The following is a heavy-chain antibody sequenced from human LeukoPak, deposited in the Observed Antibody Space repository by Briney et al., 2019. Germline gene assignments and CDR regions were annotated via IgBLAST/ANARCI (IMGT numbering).Heavy chain of an antibody. J-gene: IGHJ6*02. CDR1: GFIFNTNG. Sequence: PGGSLRLSCAISGFIFNTNGMNWVRQAPGKGLEWVALICYDGSNKYYADSVKGRFTISRDNSKNTLYLQMNSLRAEDTAVYYRAREDCSGGSCYGPYYYYGMDVWGQGTTVTVSS. CDR2: ICYDGSNK. V-gene: IGHV3-33*07. CDR3: AREDCSGGSCYGPYYYYGMDV. D-gene: IGHD2-15*01.